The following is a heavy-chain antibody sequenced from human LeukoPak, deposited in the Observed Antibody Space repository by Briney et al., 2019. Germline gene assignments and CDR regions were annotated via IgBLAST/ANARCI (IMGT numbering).Heavy chain of an antibody. CDR1: GYTFTGYY. D-gene: IGHD2-2*02. J-gene: IGHJ4*02. V-gene: IGHV1-2*02. CDR2: INPNSGAS. Sequence: ASVKVSCKSSGYTFTGYYIHWVRQAAGQGLAWMGWINPNSGASNYAQKFQGRVTMTRDTSISTAYMELSRLRTDDTAVYYCARFLGGYCSSSSCHNFDFWGQGTLVTVSS. CDR3: ARFLGGYCSSSSCHNFDF.